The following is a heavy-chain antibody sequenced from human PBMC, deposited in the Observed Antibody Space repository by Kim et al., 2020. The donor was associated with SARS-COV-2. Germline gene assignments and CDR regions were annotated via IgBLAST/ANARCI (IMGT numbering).Heavy chain of an antibody. J-gene: IGHJ6*02. Sequence: SVKGRVTISRDNSMNTLYLQMNSLRAEDTAVYYCARGTYYYDGDYYGMDVWGQGTTVTVSS. V-gene: IGHV3-30*01. D-gene: IGHD3-22*01. CDR3: ARGTYYYDGDYYGMDV.